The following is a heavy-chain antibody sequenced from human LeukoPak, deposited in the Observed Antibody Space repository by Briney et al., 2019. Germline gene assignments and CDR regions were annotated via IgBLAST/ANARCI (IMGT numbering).Heavy chain of an antibody. CDR2: IYYSGST. V-gene: IGHV4-59*12. CDR3: ARASVGATELWFDP. Sequence: SETLSLTCTVSGGSITSYYWNWIRQHPGKGLEWIGYIYYSGSTYYNPSLKSRVTISVDTSKNQFSLKLSSVTAADTAVYYCARASVGATELWFDPWGQGTLVTVSS. J-gene: IGHJ5*02. D-gene: IGHD1-26*01. CDR1: GGSITSYY.